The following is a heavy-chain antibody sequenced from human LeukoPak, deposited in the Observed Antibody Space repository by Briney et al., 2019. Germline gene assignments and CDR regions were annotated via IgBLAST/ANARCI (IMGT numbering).Heavy chain of an antibody. CDR3: ARNLYYDILTGYYSPWFDP. J-gene: IGHJ5*02. CDR2: IKQDGSEK. V-gene: IGHV3-7*01. Sequence: GGSLRLSCAASGFTFSSYWMSWVRQAPGKGLEWVANIKQDGSEKYYVDSVKGRFTISRDSAKNSLYLQMNSLRAEDTAVYYCARNLYYDILTGYYSPWFDPWGQGTLVTVSS. CDR1: GFTFSSYW. D-gene: IGHD3-9*01.